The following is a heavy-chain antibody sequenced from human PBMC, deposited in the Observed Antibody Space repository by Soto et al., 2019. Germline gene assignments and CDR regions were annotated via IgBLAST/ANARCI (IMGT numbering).Heavy chain of an antibody. CDR2: INHSGST. CDR1: GGSFSGYY. CDR3: ARGGLQLGIVVVVAATRYYYYGMDV. V-gene: IGHV4-34*01. Sequence: QVQLQQWGAGLLKPSETLSLTCAVYGGSFSGYYWSWIRQPPGKGLEWIGEINHSGSTNYNPSLKGRVTISVDTSKNQFSLKLSSVTAADTAVYYCARGGLQLGIVVVVAATRYYYYGMDVWGQGTTVTVSS. D-gene: IGHD2-15*01. J-gene: IGHJ6*02.